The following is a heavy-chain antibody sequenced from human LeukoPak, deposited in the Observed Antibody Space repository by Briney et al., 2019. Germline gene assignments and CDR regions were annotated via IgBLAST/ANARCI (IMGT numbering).Heavy chain of an antibody. Sequence: SETLSLTCTVSGGSISSGSYYWSWIRQPAGKGLEWIGRIYTSGSTNYNPSFKSRVTISVDTSKNQFSLKLSSVTAADTAVYYCARASMWFDPWGQGTLVTVSS. D-gene: IGHD6-6*01. CDR1: GGSISSGSYY. V-gene: IGHV4-61*02. J-gene: IGHJ5*02. CDR2: IYTSGST. CDR3: ARASMWFDP.